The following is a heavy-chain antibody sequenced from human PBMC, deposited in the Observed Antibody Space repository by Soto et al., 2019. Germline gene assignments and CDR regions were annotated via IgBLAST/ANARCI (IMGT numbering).Heavy chain of an antibody. V-gene: IGHV2-5*02. J-gene: IGHJ4*02. CDR3: VRLLWFGELT. D-gene: IGHD3-10*01. CDR1: GFSLSTSGVG. Sequence: QITLKESGPTLVKPTQTLTLTCTISGFSLSTSGVGEDWIRQPPGKALDWLALIYWDGDKRYSPSLKSRLTITNDTSKNQVVLTMTNMDPVDTATYYCVRLLWFGELTWGQGTLVTVSS. CDR2: IYWDGDK.